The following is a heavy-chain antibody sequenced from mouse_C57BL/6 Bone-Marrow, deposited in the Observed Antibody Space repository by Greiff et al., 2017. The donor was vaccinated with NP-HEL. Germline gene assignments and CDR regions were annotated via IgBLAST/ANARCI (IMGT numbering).Heavy chain of an antibody. D-gene: IGHD2-9*01. CDR1: GYTFTDYE. CDR3: TRSYYGYDGFPFDY. CDR2: IDPATGGT. V-gene: IGHV1-15*01. Sequence: QVQLQQSGAELVRPGASVTLSCKASGYTFTDYEMHWVKQTPVHGLEWIGAIDPATGGTAYNQKFKGKAILTADKSSSTAYMELRSLTSEDSAVYYCTRSYYGYDGFPFDYWGQGTTLTVSS. J-gene: IGHJ2*01.